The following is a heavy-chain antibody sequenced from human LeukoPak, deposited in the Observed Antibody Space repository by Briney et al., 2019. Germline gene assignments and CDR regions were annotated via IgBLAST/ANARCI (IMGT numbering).Heavy chain of an antibody. Sequence: ASVKVSCKASGYTFSSNYLHWVRQAPGQGLEWMGLIDPSGGSTSYAQKFQGRVTMTRDTSTTTVYMDLTNLRSEDTAVYYCARGSSGSYYNYFDYWGQETLVTVSS. CDR2: IDPSGGST. J-gene: IGHJ4*02. V-gene: IGHV1-46*01. D-gene: IGHD1-26*01. CDR3: ARGSSGSYYNYFDY. CDR1: GYTFSSNY.